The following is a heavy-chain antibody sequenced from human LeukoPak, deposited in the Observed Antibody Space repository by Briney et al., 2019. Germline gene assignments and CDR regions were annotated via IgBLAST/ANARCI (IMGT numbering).Heavy chain of an antibody. CDR2: ISGSGGST. V-gene: IGHV3-23*01. D-gene: IGHD3-22*01. CDR3: AKDSWDYDSSGYWYYFDY. J-gene: IGHJ4*02. CDR1: GFTFSSYA. Sequence: GGSLRLSCAASGFTFSSYARSWVRQAPGKGLEWVSAISGSGGSTYYADSVKGRFTISRDNSKNTLYLQMNSLRAEDTAVYYCAKDSWDYDSSGYWYYFDYWGQGTLVTVSS.